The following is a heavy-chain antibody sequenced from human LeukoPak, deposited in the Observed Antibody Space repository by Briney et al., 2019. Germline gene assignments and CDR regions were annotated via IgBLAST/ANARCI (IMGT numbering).Heavy chain of an antibody. J-gene: IGHJ5*02. D-gene: IGHD3-16*01. CDR3: ARARLGYYDEYFDP. Sequence: LSLTCAVYGGSITGYYWSWIRQTPGRGLEWVSSITSTSSHINYADSVRGRFTISRDNAKNALFLQMTSLTDEDTALYYCARARLGYYDEYFDPWGQGTQVTVSS. V-gene: IGHV3-11*06. CDR2: ITSTSSHI. CDR1: GGSITGYY.